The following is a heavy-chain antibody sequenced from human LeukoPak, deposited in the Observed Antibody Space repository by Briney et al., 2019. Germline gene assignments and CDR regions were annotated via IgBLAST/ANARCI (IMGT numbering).Heavy chain of an antibody. CDR2: IWYDGSNK. D-gene: IGHD6-19*01. CDR3: AREYSSGWYYYDY. V-gene: IGHV3-33*01. Sequence: GRSLRLSCAASGFTFSSYGMHWVRQAPGKGLEWVAVIWYDGSNKYYADSVKGRFTISRDNSKNTLYLQMNSLRAEDTAVYYCAREYSSGWYYYDYWGQGTLVIVSS. CDR1: GFTFSSYG. J-gene: IGHJ4*02.